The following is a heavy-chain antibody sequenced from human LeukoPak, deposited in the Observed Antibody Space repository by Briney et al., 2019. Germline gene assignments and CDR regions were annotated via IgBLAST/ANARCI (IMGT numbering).Heavy chain of an antibody. J-gene: IGHJ4*02. V-gene: IGHV3-66*01. CDR1: GFTVSSNY. Sequence: PGGSLRLSCAASGFTVSSNYMSWVRQAPGKGLEWVSVIYSGGSTYYADSVKGRFTISRDNSKNTLYLQMNSLRAEDTAVYYCARDLPPQRWLQLGPGDYWGQGTLVTVSS. CDR3: ARDLPPQRWLQLGPGDY. CDR2: IYSGGST. D-gene: IGHD5-24*01.